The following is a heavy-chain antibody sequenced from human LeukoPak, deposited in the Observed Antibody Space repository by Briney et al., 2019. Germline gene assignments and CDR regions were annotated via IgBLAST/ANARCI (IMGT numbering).Heavy chain of an antibody. CDR3: ARDEYYYDSSGYYYSDY. V-gene: IGHV4-4*07. Sequence: SETLSLTCTVSGGSISSYYWSWIRQPAGKGMEWIGRIYTSGSTNYNPSLKSRVTMSVDTSKNQFSLKLSSVTAADTAVYYCARDEYYYDSSGYYYSDYWGQGTLVTVSS. CDR1: GGSISSYY. D-gene: IGHD3-22*01. CDR2: IYTSGST. J-gene: IGHJ4*02.